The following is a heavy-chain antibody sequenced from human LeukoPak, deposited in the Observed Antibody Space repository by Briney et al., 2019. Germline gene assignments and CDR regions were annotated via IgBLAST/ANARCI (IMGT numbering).Heavy chain of an antibody. D-gene: IGHD2-2*01. CDR1: GGSISSGGYY. Sequence: PSQTLSLTCTVSGGSISSGGYYWSWIRQHLGKGLEWIGYIYYSGSTYYNPSLKSRVTISVDTSKNQFSLKLSSVTAADTAVYYCARVSTSLTHADHVRFDPWGQGILVTVSS. V-gene: IGHV4-31*03. J-gene: IGHJ5*02. CDR3: ARVSTSLTHADHVRFDP. CDR2: IYYSGST.